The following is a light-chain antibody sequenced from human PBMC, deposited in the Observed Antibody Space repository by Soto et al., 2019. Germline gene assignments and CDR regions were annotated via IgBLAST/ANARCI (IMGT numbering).Light chain of an antibody. CDR3: SSYAGSNNLV. V-gene: IGLV2-8*01. CDR2: EVS. Sequence: QSALTQPPSASGSPGQSVTISCTGTSSDVGGYNYVSWYQQHPGKAPKLMIYEVSKRPSGVPDRFSGSKSGNTASLTVSGLQAVDEADYYCSSYAGSNNLVFGTGTKLTVL. CDR1: SSDVGGYNY. J-gene: IGLJ1*01.